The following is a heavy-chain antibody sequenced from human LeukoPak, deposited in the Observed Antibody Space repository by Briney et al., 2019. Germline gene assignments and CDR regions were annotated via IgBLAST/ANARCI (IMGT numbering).Heavy chain of an antibody. CDR3: ARPRGYQLLSDAFDI. D-gene: IGHD2-2*01. CDR1: GYTFTGYY. V-gene: IGHV1-2*02. CDR2: INPNSGGT. Sequence: ASVKVSCKASGYTFTGYYMHWVRQTPGQGLEWMGWINPNSGGTNYAQKFQGRVTMTRDTSISTAYMELSRLRSDDTAVYYCARPRGYQLLSDAFDIWGQGTMVTVSS. J-gene: IGHJ3*02.